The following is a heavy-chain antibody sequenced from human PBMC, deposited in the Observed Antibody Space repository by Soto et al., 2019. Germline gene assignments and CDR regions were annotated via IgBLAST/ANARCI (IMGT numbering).Heavy chain of an antibody. Sequence: QVQLVESGGGVVQPGRSLRLSCATSGYTFSTYGMHWVRQAPGKGLEWVAAIWFDGSNKFHADSVKGRFTISRDDSKNTLYLQMNSLRAEDTAVYDCARDRGRFGYLLSPYFDYWGLGTLVTVSS. CDR3: ARDRGRFGYLLSPYFDY. CDR2: IWFDGSNK. D-gene: IGHD3-10*01. J-gene: IGHJ4*02. V-gene: IGHV3-33*01. CDR1: GYTFSTYG.